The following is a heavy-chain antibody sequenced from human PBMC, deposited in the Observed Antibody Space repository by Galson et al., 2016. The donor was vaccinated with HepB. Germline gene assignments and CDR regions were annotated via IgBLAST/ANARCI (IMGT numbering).Heavy chain of an antibody. Sequence: SLRLSCAASGFTFDDYAMHWVRQAPGKGLEWVSGISWNSGTLAYADSVKGRFTISRDNANNSLYLQMNSLRPEDTALYYCAKASSRALWRFDYWGQGTPVTVSS. CDR1: GFTFDDYA. CDR2: ISWNSGTL. CDR3: AKASSRALWRFDY. D-gene: IGHD3-3*01. V-gene: IGHV3-9*01. J-gene: IGHJ4*02.